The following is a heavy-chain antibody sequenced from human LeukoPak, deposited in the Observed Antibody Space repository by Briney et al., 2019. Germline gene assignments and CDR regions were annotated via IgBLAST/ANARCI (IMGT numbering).Heavy chain of an antibody. CDR1: GFTVSSNY. J-gene: IGHJ2*01. D-gene: IGHD3-22*01. CDR2: INSGGNA. V-gene: IGHV3-53*01. CDR3: ARSQGGTMSLRHFDL. Sequence: QSGGSLRLSCAVSGFTVSSNYMNWVRQAAGKGLEWVSVINSGGNAYYAASVKGRLTISRDNSENMLYLQMNSLRADDTAVYYCARSQGGTMSLRHFDLWGRGTLVTVSS.